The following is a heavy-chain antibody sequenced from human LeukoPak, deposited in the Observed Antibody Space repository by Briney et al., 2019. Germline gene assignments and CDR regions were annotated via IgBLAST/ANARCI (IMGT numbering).Heavy chain of an antibody. CDR2: INPNSGGT. J-gene: IGHJ4*02. CDR3: ARSHPFLTTAMVFGRSYYFDY. Sequence: ASVKVSFKASGYTFTGYYMHWVRQAPGQGLEWMGWINPNSGGTNYAQKFQGWVTMTRDTSISTAYMELSRLRSDDTAVYYCARSHPFLTTAMVFGRSYYFDYWGQGTLVTVSS. D-gene: IGHD5-18*01. CDR1: GYTFTGYY. V-gene: IGHV1-2*04.